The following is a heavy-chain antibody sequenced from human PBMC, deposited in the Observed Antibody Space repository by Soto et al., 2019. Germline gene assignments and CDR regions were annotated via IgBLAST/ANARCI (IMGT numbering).Heavy chain of an antibody. CDR3: ARRGSGSYYDY. CDR1: GFTFSSYA. D-gene: IGHD2-15*01. J-gene: IGHJ4*02. CDR2: ISGSGDNT. V-gene: IGHV3-23*01. Sequence: EVQLLESGGGLVQPGGSLRLSCAASGFTFSSYAMRWVRQAPGKGLEWVSAISGSGDNTYYADSVKGRFTISRDNSKNTLYLQMNSRRAEDTALYYGARRGSGSYYDYWGQGTLVTVSS.